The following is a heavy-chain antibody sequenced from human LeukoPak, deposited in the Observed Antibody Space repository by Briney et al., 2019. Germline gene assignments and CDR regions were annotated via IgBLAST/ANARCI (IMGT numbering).Heavy chain of an antibody. CDR2: IYNTGNT. CDR1: GGSISSYY. D-gene: IGHD1-7*01. J-gene: IGHJ5*02. Sequence: SETLSLTCTVSGGSISSYYWSWLRQPPGKGLEWIGYIYNTGNTNYNPSLKSRVTISVDTSKNQFSLKLNSVTAADTAVYFWARGGTIHRWIGGYNWFDPWGQGTLVTVSS. V-gene: IGHV4-59*08. CDR3: ARGGTIHRWIGGYNWFDP.